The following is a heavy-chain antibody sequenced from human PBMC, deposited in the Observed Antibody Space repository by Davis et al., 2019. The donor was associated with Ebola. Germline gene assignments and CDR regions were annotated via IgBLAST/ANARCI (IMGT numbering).Heavy chain of an antibody. D-gene: IGHD3-22*01. CDR1: GFTFSSYA. CDR3: ARDDTSGYYSYFDF. CDR2: IDWNGGGT. V-gene: IGHV3-20*04. J-gene: IGHJ4*02. Sequence: GGSLRLSCAASGFTFSSYAMSWVRQGPGKGLEWVSGIDWNGGGTGYAASVKGRFTISRDNAKNSVFLQMNSLRAEDTGFYYCARDDTSGYYSYFDFWGQGALVTVSS.